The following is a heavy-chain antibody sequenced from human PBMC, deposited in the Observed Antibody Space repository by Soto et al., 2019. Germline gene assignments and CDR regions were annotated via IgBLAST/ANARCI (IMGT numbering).Heavy chain of an antibody. CDR2: ISAYNGNT. D-gene: IGHD6-13*01. CDR3: ARCRIAGQVNWFDP. J-gene: IGHJ5*02. Sequence: ASVKVSCKAPGYTFTSYGISWVRQAPGQGLEWMGWISAYNGNTNYAQKLQGRVTMTTDTSTSTAYMELRSLRSDDTAVYYCARCRIAGQVNWFDPWGQGTLVTVSS. V-gene: IGHV1-18*01. CDR1: GYTFTSYG.